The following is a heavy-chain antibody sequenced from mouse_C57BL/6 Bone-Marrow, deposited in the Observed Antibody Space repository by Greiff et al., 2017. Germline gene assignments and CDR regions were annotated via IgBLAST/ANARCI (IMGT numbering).Heavy chain of an antibody. CDR3: AGGDWDSYFDY. V-gene: IGHV1-81*01. CDR2: IYPRSGNT. CDR1: GYTFTSYG. Sequence: ESGAELARPGASVKLSCKASGYTFTSYGISWVKQRTGQGLEWIGEIYPRSGNTYYNAKFTGKATLTADKSSSTAYMELRSLTSEDSAVYFCAGGDWDSYFDYWGQGTTLTVSS. J-gene: IGHJ2*01. D-gene: IGHD4-1*01.